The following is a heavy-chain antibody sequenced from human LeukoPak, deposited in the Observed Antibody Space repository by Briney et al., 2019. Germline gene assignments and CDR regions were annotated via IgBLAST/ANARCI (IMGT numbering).Heavy chain of an antibody. CDR1: GGSFSGYY. Sequence: SETLSLTCAVYGGSFSGYYWSWIRQPPGKGLEWIGEINRSGSTNYNPSLKSRVTISVDTSKNQFSLKLSSVTAADTAVYYCARLGATHPYYYMDVWGKGTTVTVSS. V-gene: IGHV4-34*01. CDR3: ARLGATHPYYYMDV. CDR2: INRSGST. D-gene: IGHD1-26*01. J-gene: IGHJ6*03.